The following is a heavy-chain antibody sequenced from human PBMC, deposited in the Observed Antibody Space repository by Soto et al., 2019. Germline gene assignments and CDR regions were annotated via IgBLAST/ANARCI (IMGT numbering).Heavy chain of an antibody. J-gene: IGHJ4*02. CDR3: AKDPLTYYYDSSGYFTSYYFDY. Sequence: GGSLRLSCAASGFTFSSYAMSWVRQAPGKGLEWVSAISGSGGSTYYADSAKGRFTISRDNSKNTLYLQMNSLRAEDTAVYYCAKDPLTYYYDSSGYFTSYYFDYWGQGTLVTVSS. V-gene: IGHV3-23*01. D-gene: IGHD3-22*01. CDR1: GFTFSSYA. CDR2: ISGSGGST.